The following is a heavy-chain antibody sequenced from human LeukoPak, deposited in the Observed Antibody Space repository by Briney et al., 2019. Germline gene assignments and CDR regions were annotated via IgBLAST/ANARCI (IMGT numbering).Heavy chain of an antibody. CDR3: STPSF. J-gene: IGHJ4*02. V-gene: IGHV3-15*07. CDR1: GFIFTNAW. CDR2: IKSKTDGGTI. Sequence: GRSLRLSCATSGFIFTNAWMKWVRQAPGKGLEWVGRIKSKTDGGTIDYAAPVKGRFTNSRDDSKNTLYLQMDNLKTEDTAIYYCSTPSFWGQGTLVTVSS.